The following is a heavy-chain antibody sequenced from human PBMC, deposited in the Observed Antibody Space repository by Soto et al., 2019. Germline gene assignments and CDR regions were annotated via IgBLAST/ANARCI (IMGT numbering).Heavy chain of an antibody. J-gene: IGHJ4*02. D-gene: IGHD3-16*01. V-gene: IGHV4-59*01. Sequence: QVQLQESGPGVVKPSETLSLICSISGDSISGYYWSWVRQPPGKGLEWIGYIYHRDSTTTRDNPSLESRVTISVDTSKNQVSLSLLSVTAADTGLYYCARGTFTFGPGIFDLWGPGTQVIAS. CDR1: GDSISGYY. CDR2: IYHRDST. CDR3: ARGTFTFGPGIFDL.